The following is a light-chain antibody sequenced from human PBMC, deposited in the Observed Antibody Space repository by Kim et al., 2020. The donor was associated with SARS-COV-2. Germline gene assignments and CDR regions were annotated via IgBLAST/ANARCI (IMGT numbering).Light chain of an antibody. CDR2: AAS. J-gene: IGKJ2*01. CDR3: QKYNSFMYT. CDR1: QGIGNS. Sequence: SAAGGDRVTITWRASQGIGNSLAWYQQKPGRVPKLLIYAASTLQSGVPSRFSGRGSGTEFTLTISSLQPDDVATYYCQKYNSFMYTFGQGTKLEI. V-gene: IGKV1-27*01.